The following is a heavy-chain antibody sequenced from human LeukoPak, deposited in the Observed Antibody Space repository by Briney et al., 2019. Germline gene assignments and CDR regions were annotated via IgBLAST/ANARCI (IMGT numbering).Heavy chain of an antibody. V-gene: IGHV4-34*01. CDR1: GGSFSGYY. CDR3: ARTPYYYYYGMDV. CDR2: INHSGFT. D-gene: IGHD2-15*01. Sequence: SETLSLTCSVYGGSFSGYYWSWIRQPPGKGLEWIGEINHSGFTNYNPSLKGRVTISVDTSKNHFSLKLSSGTAADTAMYYCARTPYYYYYGMDVWGQGTTVTVSS. J-gene: IGHJ6*02.